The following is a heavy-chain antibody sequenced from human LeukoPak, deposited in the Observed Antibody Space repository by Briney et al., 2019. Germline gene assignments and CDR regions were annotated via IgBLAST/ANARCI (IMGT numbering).Heavy chain of an antibody. CDR2: IYYSGST. V-gene: IGHV4-59*08. Sequence: PSETLSLTCTVSGGSISSYYWSWIRQPPGKGLDWIGYIYYSGSTNYNPSLKSRITISVDTSKNQFSLKLSSVTAADTAVYYCARQTTMVTTAGGMDVWGQGTTVTVSS. CDR1: GGSISSYY. CDR3: ARQTTMVTTAGGMDV. J-gene: IGHJ6*02. D-gene: IGHD4-17*01.